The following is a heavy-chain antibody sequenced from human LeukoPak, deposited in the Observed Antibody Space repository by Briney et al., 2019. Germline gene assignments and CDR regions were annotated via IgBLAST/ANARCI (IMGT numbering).Heavy chain of an antibody. Sequence: GGSLRLSCAASGFIFGRDSMNWVRQAPGRGLEWISYISRDSDIRYYADSVRGRFHISRDNAKNSLYLQMNSLRAEDTAVYYCARDRVGGGYFDYWGQGTLVTVSS. D-gene: IGHD1-26*01. CDR2: ISRDSDIR. V-gene: IGHV3-48*01. J-gene: IGHJ4*02. CDR3: ARDRVGGGYFDY. CDR1: GFIFGRDS.